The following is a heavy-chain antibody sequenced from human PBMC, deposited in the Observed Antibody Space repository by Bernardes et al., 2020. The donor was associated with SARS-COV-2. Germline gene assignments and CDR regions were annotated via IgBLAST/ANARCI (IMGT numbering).Heavy chain of an antibody. CDR1: GFTFSSYS. CDR3: ARGRDYYGSGSYFYYYGMDV. Sequence: GSLRLSCAASGFTFSSYSMNWVRQAPGKGLEWVSSISSSSSYIYYADSVKGRFTISRDNAKNSLYLQMNSLRAEDTAVYYCARGRDYYGSGSYFYYYGMDVWGQGTTVTVSS. D-gene: IGHD3-10*01. CDR2: ISSSSSYI. J-gene: IGHJ6*02. V-gene: IGHV3-21*01.